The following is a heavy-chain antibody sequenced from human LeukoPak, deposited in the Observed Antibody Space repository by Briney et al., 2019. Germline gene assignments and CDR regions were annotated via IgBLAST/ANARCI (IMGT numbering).Heavy chain of an antibody. CDR1: GGSIGSSSYY. CDR2: IYYSGIT. J-gene: IGHJ3*02. Sequence: PSETLSLTCTASGGSIGSSSYYWGWIRQPPGKGLEWIGSIYYSGITYYNPSLKSRVTISVDTSKNQFSLKLSSVTAADTAVYYCARPPASDLDAFDIWGQGTMVTVSS. CDR3: ARPPASDLDAFDI. V-gene: IGHV4-39*01.